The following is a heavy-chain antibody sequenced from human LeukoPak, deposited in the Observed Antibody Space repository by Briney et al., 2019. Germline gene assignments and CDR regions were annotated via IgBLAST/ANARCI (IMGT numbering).Heavy chain of an antibody. CDR2: INAVGSST. CDR3: IVVVEPPDSDGFDV. V-gene: IGHV3-74*01. J-gene: IGHJ3*01. CDR1: GFTFGNSW. D-gene: IGHD2-2*01. Sequence: GGSLRLSCAESGFTFGNSWAHCVRPAPGKGRVWGSLINAVGSSTSYADSVKGRFTISRDNARNTLSLEMNSLTIEDTAVYYCIVVVEPPDSDGFDVWGQGTMITVSS.